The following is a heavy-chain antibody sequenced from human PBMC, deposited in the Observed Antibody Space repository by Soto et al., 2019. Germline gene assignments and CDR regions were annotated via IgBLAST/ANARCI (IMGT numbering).Heavy chain of an antibody. J-gene: IGHJ4*02. Sequence: TLSLTCIVSGGCMNSGDYYWSWIRQSPGKGLEWIGYIDYSGSNYYNPSLNRPISMSLDTSKKQFSLKMHSVTAADTAVYYSASYYDSSGYQALDYWGRGILVTVSS. CDR1: GGCMNSGDYY. D-gene: IGHD3-22*01. CDR3: ASYYDSSGYQALDY. CDR2: IDYSGSN. V-gene: IGHV4-30-4*01.